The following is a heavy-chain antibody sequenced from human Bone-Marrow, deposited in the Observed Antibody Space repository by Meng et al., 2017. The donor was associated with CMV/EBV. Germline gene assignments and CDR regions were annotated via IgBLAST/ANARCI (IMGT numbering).Heavy chain of an antibody. CDR3: TRDPQLRPDAFDI. CDR2: TYYRSKWFN. CDR1: GDSVSSNSAA. D-gene: IGHD3-10*01. Sequence: SETLSPTCAISGDSVSSNSAAWNWIRQSPSRGLEWLGRTYYRSKWFNDYAVSVKSRITINPDTSKNQFSLQLNSVTPEDTAVYYCTRDPQLRPDAFDIWGQGTMVTVSS. J-gene: IGHJ3*02. V-gene: IGHV6-1*01.